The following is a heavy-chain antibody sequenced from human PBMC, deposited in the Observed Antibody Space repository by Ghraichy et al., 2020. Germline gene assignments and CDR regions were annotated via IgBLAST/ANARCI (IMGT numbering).Heavy chain of an antibody. J-gene: IGHJ2*01. CDR3: ARHWGIVAAAAPWYFDL. Sequence: GESLNISCKGSGYSFTSYWIGWVRQMPGKGLEWMGIIYPGDSDTRYSPSFQGQVTISADKSISTAYLQWSSLKASDTAMYYCARHWGIVAAAAPWYFDLWGRGTLVTVSS. D-gene: IGHD6-13*01. CDR1: GYSFTSYW. CDR2: IYPGDSDT. V-gene: IGHV5-51*01.